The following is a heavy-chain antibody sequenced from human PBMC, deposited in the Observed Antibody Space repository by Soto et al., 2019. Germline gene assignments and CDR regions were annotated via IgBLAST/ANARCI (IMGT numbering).Heavy chain of an antibody. CDR1: GGTFSSYA. J-gene: IGHJ6*02. V-gene: IGHV1-69*01. CDR2: IIPIPGTA. D-gene: IGHD2-2*01. Sequence: QLQLVQSGAEVKKPGSSVKVSCKASGGTFSSYAISWVRQAPGQGLEWMGGIIPIPGTANYAQKFQGRVTITADESTSTAYMELSSLRSEDTAVYYCARSQGSSTSLEIYYYYYYGMDVWCQGTTVTVSS. CDR3: ARSQGSSTSLEIYYYYYYGMDV.